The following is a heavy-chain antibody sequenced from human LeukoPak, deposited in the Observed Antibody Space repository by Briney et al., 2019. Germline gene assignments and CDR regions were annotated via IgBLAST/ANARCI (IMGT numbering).Heavy chain of an antibody. CDR3: ARAEYGYSDYPFSFYY. CDR2: IYTSGTT. Sequence: SETLSLTCTVSGGSISSSSYYWGWIRQPPGKGLEWIGSIYTSGTTNYNPYLKSRVTTSVDTSKNQFSLKLSSVTAADTAVYYCARAEYGYSDYPFSFYYWGQGTLVTVSP. D-gene: IGHD4-11*01. J-gene: IGHJ4*02. V-gene: IGHV4-39*07. CDR1: GGSISSSSYY.